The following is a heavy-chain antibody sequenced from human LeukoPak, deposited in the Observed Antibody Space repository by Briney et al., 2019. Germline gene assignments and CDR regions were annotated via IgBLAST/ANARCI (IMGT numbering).Heavy chain of an antibody. CDR3: ARRAGAYSHPYDY. J-gene: IGHJ4*02. CDR1: EFTFSRYG. Sequence: GGSLRLSCADSEFTFSRYGMHWVRQAPGKGLEWVSFIYSDNTHYSDSVKGRFTISRHNSKNTLYLQMNSLSAEDTAVYYCARRAGAYSHPYDYWGQGTLVTVSS. V-gene: IGHV3-53*01. CDR2: IYSDNT. D-gene: IGHD4/OR15-4a*01.